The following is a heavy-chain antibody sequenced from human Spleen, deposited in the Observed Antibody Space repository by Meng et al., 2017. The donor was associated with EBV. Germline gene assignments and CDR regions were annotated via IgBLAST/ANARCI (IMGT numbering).Heavy chain of an antibody. J-gene: IGHJ4*02. V-gene: IGHV1-2*06. Sequence: QVQLVQSGAEVKKPXASVKVSXXASGYSFTAYYIHWVRQAPGQGLEWMGRMNSNSGSTNYAQKFQGRVTMTRDTSINTAYMELTSLRSDDTAVYYCARDQLANSWHTPWDYWGRGTLVTVSS. D-gene: IGHD6-13*01. CDR2: MNSNSGST. CDR3: ARDQLANSWHTPWDY. CDR1: GYSFTAYY.